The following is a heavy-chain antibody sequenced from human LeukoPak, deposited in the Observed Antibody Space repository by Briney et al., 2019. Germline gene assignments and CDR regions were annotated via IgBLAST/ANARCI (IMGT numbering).Heavy chain of an antibody. Sequence: VGSLRLSCAASGFTFSNYAMHWVRQAPGKGLEWVAFIRYDGGNKYYADSVKGRFTVSRDNSKNTLYLQMNSLRAEDAAVYYCAEDTRGDYGWDFDYWGQGTLVTVSS. CDR3: AEDTRGDYGWDFDY. CDR1: GFTFSNYA. D-gene: IGHD3-10*01. CDR2: IRYDGGNK. J-gene: IGHJ4*02. V-gene: IGHV3-30*02.